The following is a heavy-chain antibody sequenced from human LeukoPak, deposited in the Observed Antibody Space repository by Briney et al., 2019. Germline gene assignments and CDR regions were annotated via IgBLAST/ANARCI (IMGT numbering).Heavy chain of an antibody. CDR2: IYYSGST. J-gene: IGHJ4*02. V-gene: IGHV4-39*01. CDR1: GGSISSRSYY. D-gene: IGHD3-22*01. CDR3: ARLGGYYDPPGY. Sequence: PSETLSLTCTVSGGSISSRSYYWGWIRQPPGKGLEWIGFIYYSGSTYYNPSLKSRVTISVDPPKKQFFLNLSSVTAADTAVYYCARLGGYYDPPGYWRQGTLVTVSS.